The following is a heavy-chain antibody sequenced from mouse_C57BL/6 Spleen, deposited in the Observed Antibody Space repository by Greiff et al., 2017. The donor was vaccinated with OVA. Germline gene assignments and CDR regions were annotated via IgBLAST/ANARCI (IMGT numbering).Heavy chain of an antibody. CDR2: INPNYGTT. D-gene: IGHD1-1*01. J-gene: IGHJ2*01. CDR3: ARWYCGCSYYFDY. V-gene: IGHV1-39*01. Sequence: VQLQESGPELVKPGASVKISCKASGYSFTDYNMNWVKQSNGQSLEWIGVINPNYGTTNYNQKFKGKATLTVDKSSSTAYMQLNSLTSEDSAVYYCARWYCGCSYYFDYWGQGTTLTVAS. CDR1: GYSFTDYN.